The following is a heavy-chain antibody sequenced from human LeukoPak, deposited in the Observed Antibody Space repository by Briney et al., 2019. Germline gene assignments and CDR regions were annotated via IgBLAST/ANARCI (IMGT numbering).Heavy chain of an antibody. D-gene: IGHD6-19*01. J-gene: IGHJ4*02. V-gene: IGHV3-7*01. CDR3: ARTSSGWYDY. CDR1: GFTFSTYW. Sequence: PGGSLRLSCAASGFTFSTYWMSWVRQAPGKGLEWVANIKPDGSEKHFVDSVKGRFSISRGNAKNSLYLQMNSLRAEDTAVYYCARTSSGWYDYWGQGTLVTVSS. CDR2: IKPDGSEK.